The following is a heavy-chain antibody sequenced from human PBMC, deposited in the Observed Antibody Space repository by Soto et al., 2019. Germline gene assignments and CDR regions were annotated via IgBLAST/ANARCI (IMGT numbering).Heavy chain of an antibody. V-gene: IGHV3-30*18. Sequence: QVQLVESGGGVVQPGRSLRLSCAASGFTFSSYGMHWVRQAPGKGLEWVAVISYDGSNKYYADSVKGRFTISRDNSKNTLYLQMNCLRAEDTAVYYCAKDFRGAFDIWGQGTMVTVSS. CDR2: ISYDGSNK. CDR3: AKDFRGAFDI. J-gene: IGHJ3*02. CDR1: GFTFSSYG.